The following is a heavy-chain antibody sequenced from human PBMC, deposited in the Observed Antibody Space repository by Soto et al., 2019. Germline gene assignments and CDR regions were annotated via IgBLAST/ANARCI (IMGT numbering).Heavy chain of an antibody. Sequence: EVQLVESGGDLVQPGGSLRLSCAASGFTFSNYEMNWVRQAPGQGLEWISYISSSGSTIHYADSVKGRFTVSRDNAKNSLYLQMPSLRAEDTAVYYCARDEGDSGYPRYFDYWGQGSLVTVSS. D-gene: IGHD3-22*01. CDR2: ISSSGSTI. CDR3: ARDEGDSGYPRYFDY. CDR1: GFTFSNYE. J-gene: IGHJ4*02. V-gene: IGHV3-48*03.